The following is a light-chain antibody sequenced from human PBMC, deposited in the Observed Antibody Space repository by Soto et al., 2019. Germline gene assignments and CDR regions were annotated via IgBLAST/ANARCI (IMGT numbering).Light chain of an antibody. J-gene: IGLJ1*01. V-gene: IGLV1-51*01. Sequence: QSVLTQPPSVSAAPGQKVTISCSGSSSNIGGNSVSWYQQLPGTAPKLLIYDDTKRPSRIPDRFSGSKSGTSATLGITGFQTGDEADYYCGSWDSSMSADVFGTGTKVTVL. CDR1: SSNIGGNS. CDR2: DDT. CDR3: GSWDSSMSADV.